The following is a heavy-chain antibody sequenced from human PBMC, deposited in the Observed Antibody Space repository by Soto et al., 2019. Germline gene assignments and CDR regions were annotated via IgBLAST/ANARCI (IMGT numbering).Heavy chain of an antibody. J-gene: IGHJ4*02. Sequence: EVQLVESGGGLVQPGGSLRLSCAASGFTVRNDYMSWVRQAPGKGLEWVSVIYFGGSTYYADSVKGRFTISRDSSKNTLYLQMNSLRTEDTAVYYCARDRGATAGDWGQGTLVIVSS. CDR3: ARDRGATAGD. V-gene: IGHV3-66*01. CDR2: IYFGGST. CDR1: GFTVRNDY. D-gene: IGHD4-17*01.